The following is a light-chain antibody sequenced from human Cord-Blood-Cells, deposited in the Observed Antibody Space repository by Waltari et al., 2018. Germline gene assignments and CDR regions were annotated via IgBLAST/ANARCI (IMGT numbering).Light chain of an antibody. CDR1: QSVLYSSNNNNY. CDR2: WAS. CDR3: QQYYSTPLT. J-gene: IGKJ4*01. V-gene: IGKV4-1*01. Sequence: DIVITQFPDSLAVSLGERATINRKSSQSVLYSSNNNNYLAWYQQKPGQPPKLLIYWASTRESGVPDRFSGSGSGTDFTLTISSLQAEDVAVYYCQQYYSTPLTFGGGTKVEIK.